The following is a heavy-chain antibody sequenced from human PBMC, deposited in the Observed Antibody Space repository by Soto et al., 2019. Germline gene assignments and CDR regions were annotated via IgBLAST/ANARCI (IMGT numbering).Heavy chain of an antibody. CDR1: GGSISSSSYY. J-gene: IGHJ4*02. CDR2: IYYSGST. D-gene: IGHD3-3*01. Sequence: PSETLSLTFTVSGGSISSSSYYWGWIRQPPGKGLEWIGSIYYSGSTYYNPSLKSRVTISVDTSKNQFSLKLSSVTAADTAVYYCARHDFWSGYLYYFDYWGQGTLVTVSS. CDR3: ARHDFWSGYLYYFDY. V-gene: IGHV4-39*01.